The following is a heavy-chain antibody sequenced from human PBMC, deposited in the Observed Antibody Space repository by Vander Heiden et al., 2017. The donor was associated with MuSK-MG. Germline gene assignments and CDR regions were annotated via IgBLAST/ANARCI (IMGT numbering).Heavy chain of an antibody. Sequence: WRGGVRQAPGKGLEWVANIKQDGSEKYYVDSVKGRFTISRDNAKNSLYLQMNSLRAEDTAVYYCARGPYYNCWSGYGPMDVWCEGRTVTVSS. J-gene: IGHJ6*02. CDR2: IKQDGSEK. D-gene: IGHD3-3*01. CDR1: W. V-gene: IGHV3-7*01. CDR3: ARGPYYNCWSGYGPMDV.